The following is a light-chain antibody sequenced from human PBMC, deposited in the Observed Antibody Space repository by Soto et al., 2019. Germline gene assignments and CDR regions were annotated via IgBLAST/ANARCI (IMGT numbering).Light chain of an antibody. J-gene: IGKJ1*01. CDR1: QTISSY. V-gene: IGKV1-39*01. Sequence: DIQLTQSPSSLSASVGDRVTITCRASQTISSYLNWYQQRPGKAPNLLIYAASTLQGGVPPRFSGSGSGTDFTLTISSLQPEDFSIYFCQQSYGTPWTCGQGTKVEVK. CDR3: QQSYGTPWT. CDR2: AAS.